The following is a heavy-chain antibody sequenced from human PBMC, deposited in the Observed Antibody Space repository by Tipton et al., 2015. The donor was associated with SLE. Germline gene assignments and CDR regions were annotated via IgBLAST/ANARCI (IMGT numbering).Heavy chain of an antibody. CDR1: GGSISSSSYY. D-gene: IGHD6-13*01. CDR2: IYYSGST. CDR3: ARVTRAAAGYYYYYGMDV. Sequence: TLSLTCTVSGGSISSSSYYWGWIRQPPGKGLEWIGSIYYSGSTYYNPSLKSRVTISVDTSKNQFSLKLSSVTAADTAVYYCARVTRAAAGYYYYYGMDVWGQGTTVTVSS. V-gene: IGHV4-39*07. J-gene: IGHJ6*02.